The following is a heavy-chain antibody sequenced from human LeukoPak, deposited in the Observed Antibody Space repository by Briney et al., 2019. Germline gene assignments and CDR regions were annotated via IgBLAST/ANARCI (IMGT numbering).Heavy chain of an antibody. CDR2: NYWDGDK. V-gene: IGHV2-5*02. Sequence: SGPTLMKTTHTLSITCACSRLTPSTSGVSVGWIRQPPGKALEWLAPNYWDGDKRYSPSLKTRLTITKETSKKQVVLTLTNMGAKDTVIYYWTRSYYLNYGEYWGQGALVTVSS. D-gene: IGHD2/OR15-2a*01. CDR3: TRSYYLNYGEY. J-gene: IGHJ4*02. CDR1: RLTPSTSGVS.